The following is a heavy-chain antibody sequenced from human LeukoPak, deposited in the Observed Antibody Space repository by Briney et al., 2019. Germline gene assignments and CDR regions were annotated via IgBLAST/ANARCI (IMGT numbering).Heavy chain of an antibody. CDR2: IQYDGSNE. V-gene: IGHV3-30*02. D-gene: IGHD3-10*01. CDR1: RFTFSSYG. J-gene: IGHJ4*02. Sequence: GGSLRLSCAASRFTFSSYGMHWVRQAPGKGLEWVAYIQYDGSNEQYADSVKGRFSISRDSSKNILYLQMNSLRAEDTAVCYCAKDLDGAFDYWGQGTLVTVSS. CDR3: AKDLDGAFDY.